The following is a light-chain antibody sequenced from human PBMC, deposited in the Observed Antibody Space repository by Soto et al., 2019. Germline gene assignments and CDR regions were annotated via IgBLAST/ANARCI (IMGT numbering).Light chain of an antibody. CDR2: GAS. J-gene: IGKJ3*01. CDR1: QSVSSN. Sequence: EIVMSQSPATVSVYPGERATLSCRASQSVSSNLAWYQQKPGQAPRLLIYGASTRATGIPARFSGSGSGTEFTLTISSLQSEDFAVYYCQQYNNWPLFGPGTKVDI. CDR3: QQYNNWPL. V-gene: IGKV3-15*01.